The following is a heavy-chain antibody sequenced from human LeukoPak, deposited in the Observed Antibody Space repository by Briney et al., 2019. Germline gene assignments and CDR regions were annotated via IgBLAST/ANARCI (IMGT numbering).Heavy chain of an antibody. Sequence: GGSLRLSCAASGFTFSNAWMSWVRQAPGKGLECVGRIKSYKDGGATAYAAPVKGRFSISRDDSENTLYLQMNSLKTEDTGVYYCTTDLEDTTMVTEIYYYGMDVWGQGTTVTVSS. J-gene: IGHJ6*02. D-gene: IGHD5-18*01. CDR3: TTDLEDTTMVTEIYYYGMDV. CDR2: IKSYKDGGAT. CDR1: GFTFSNAW. V-gene: IGHV3-15*01.